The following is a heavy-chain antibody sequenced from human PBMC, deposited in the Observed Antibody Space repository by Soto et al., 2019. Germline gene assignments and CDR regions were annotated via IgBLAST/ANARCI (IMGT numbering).Heavy chain of an antibody. V-gene: IGHV4-34*01. CDR1: GGSFSGYY. CDR3: ACVFFDYFWGSYRYRLEAFDI. D-gene: IGHD3-16*02. J-gene: IGHJ3*02. Sequence: SEIMSLTCAVYGGSFSGYYWSWISQPPGKGLEKIGEINHSGSTNYNPSLKGRVTISVDTSKNPFSLKLSSVTAADTAVYYCACVFFDYFWGSYRYRLEAFDIWGQGTMVTVSS. CDR2: INHSGST.